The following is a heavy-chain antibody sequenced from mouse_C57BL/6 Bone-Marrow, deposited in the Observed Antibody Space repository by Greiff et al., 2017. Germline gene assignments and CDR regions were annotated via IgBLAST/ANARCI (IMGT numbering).Heavy chain of an antibody. CDR3: VNYGVYYYGSSRGDAIDY. V-gene: IGHV1-7*01. Sequence: VQLQQSGAELVKPGASVKLSCKASGYTFTSYWMHWVKQRPGQGLEWIGYINPSSGYTKYNQKFKDKATLTADKSSSTAYMKLHSLTYEDSAVYYCVNYGVYYYGSSRGDAIDYWGQGTSVTVSS. CDR2: INPSSGYT. CDR1: GYTFTSYW. J-gene: IGHJ4*01. D-gene: IGHD1-1*01.